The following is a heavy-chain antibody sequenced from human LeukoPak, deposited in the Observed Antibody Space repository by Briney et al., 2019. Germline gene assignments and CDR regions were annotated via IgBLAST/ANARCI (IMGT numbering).Heavy chain of an antibody. CDR1: GYTFTSYG. D-gene: IGHD6-13*01. V-gene: IGHV1-18*01. Sequence: ASVKVSCKASGYTFTSYGISWVRQAPGQGLEWMGWISAYNGNTNYAQKLQGRVTMTTDTSTSTAYMELRSLRSDDTAVYYCASRGYSSSWYSWYFDLWGRGTLVTVSS. J-gene: IGHJ2*01. CDR2: ISAYNGNT. CDR3: ASRGYSSSWYSWYFDL.